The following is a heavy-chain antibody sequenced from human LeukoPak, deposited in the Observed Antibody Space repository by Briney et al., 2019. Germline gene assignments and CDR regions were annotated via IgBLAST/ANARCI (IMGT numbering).Heavy chain of an antibody. CDR2: IIPIFGTA. J-gene: IGHJ6*03. CDR1: GGTFSSYA. CDR3: ARGLRIAAAITDYYMDV. Sequence: ASVKVSCKASGGTFSSYAISWVRQAPGQGLEWMGGIIPIFGTANYAQKFQGRVTITTDESTSTAYMELSSLRSEDTAVYYCARGLRIAAAITDYYMDVWGKGTTVTVS. D-gene: IGHD6-13*01. V-gene: IGHV1-69*05.